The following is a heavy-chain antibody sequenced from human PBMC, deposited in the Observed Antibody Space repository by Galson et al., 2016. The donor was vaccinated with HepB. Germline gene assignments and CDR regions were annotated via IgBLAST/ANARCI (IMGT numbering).Heavy chain of an antibody. CDR1: GASISSGGYF. Sequence: LSLTCTVSGASISSGGYFWNWIRQHPVKGLEWLGYIDASGSAYYNPSLKSLITISIDTSKNQFSLKVNSVTAADTAVYYCARDLVGIDPWGQGTLVTVSS. D-gene: IGHD2-21*01. CDR2: IDASGSA. V-gene: IGHV4-31*01. J-gene: IGHJ5*02. CDR3: ARDLVGIDP.